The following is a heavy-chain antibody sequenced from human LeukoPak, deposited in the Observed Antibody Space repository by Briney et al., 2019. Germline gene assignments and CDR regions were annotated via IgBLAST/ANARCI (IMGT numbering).Heavy chain of an antibody. Sequence: PGGSLRLSCAASGFTFSSYAMSWVRQAPGKGLEWVSAMSGSGRTTYYADSVKGRFTVSRDTSKNTLYLQMNSLRAEDTAVYYCAQRVNSYYFDYWGQGTLVTVSS. CDR3: AQRVNSYYFDY. CDR2: MSGSGRTT. V-gene: IGHV3-23*01. CDR1: GFTFSSYA. D-gene: IGHD4-23*01. J-gene: IGHJ4*02.